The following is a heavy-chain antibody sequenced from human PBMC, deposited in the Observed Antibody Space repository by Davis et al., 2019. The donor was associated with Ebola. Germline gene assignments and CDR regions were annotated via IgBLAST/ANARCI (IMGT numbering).Heavy chain of an antibody. CDR1: GFTFSSYA. D-gene: IGHD1-26*01. V-gene: IGHV3-23*01. CDR2: ISGSGGST. J-gene: IGHJ6*02. CDR3: AKEMDSGSSLYYYYYYGMDV. Sequence: GASLKISCAASGFTFSSYAMSWVRQAPGKGLEWVSAISGSGGSTYYADSVKGRFTISRDNSKNTLYLQMNSLRAEDTAVYYCAKEMDSGSSLYYYYYYGMDVWGQGTTVTVSS.